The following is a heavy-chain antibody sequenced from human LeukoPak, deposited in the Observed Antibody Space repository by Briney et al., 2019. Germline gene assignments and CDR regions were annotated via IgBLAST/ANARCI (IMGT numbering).Heavy chain of an antibody. J-gene: IGHJ6*03. V-gene: IGHV4-34*01. CDR2: INHSGST. Sequence: SETLSLTCAVYGGSFSGYYWSWIRQPPGKGLEWIGEINHSGSTNYNPSLKSRVTISVDTSKNQFSLKLSSVTAADTAVYYCARLEIRYFDWSGGYMDVWGKGTTVTISS. CDR3: ARLEIRYFDWSGGYMDV. CDR1: GGSFSGYY. D-gene: IGHD3-9*01.